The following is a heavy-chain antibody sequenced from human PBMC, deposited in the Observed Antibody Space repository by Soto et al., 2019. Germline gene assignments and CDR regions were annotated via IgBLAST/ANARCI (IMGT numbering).Heavy chain of an antibody. CDR3: ARGDFRNYGIYGFGY. CDR2: IKGDGSEQ. V-gene: IGHV3-7*03. CDR1: GFIFRDYW. J-gene: IGHJ4*02. Sequence: GGSLRLSCAASGFIFRDYWMTWVRQVSGKQPESLANIKGDGSEQHYLQSVRGRFTISRDNARNTVYLQMNSLRVDDTAVYYCARGDFRNYGIYGFGYWGPGILVTVSS. D-gene: IGHD3-10*01.